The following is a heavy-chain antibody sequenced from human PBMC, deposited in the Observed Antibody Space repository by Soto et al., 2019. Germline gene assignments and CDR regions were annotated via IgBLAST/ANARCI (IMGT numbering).Heavy chain of an antibody. CDR2: DNPFTPGGGPT. Sequence: QVQLVQSGAEVRKPGASVRLSFKTSGYTFANYYIHWVRQAPAQGLEWMGADNPFTPGGGPTNYAQKFQGRLSMTIDTATSTVYMELCSLRSDDTAVYFCVRTQSQSRTTGCSYHFDSSGQGAPVTVSS. J-gene: IGHJ4*02. V-gene: IGHV1-46*03. CDR3: VRTQSQSRTTGCSYHFDS. D-gene: IGHD2-2*01. CDR1: GYTFANYY.